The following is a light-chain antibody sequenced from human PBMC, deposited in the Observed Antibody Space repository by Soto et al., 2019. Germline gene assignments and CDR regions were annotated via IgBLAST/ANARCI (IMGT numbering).Light chain of an antibody. V-gene: IGKV3-11*01. Sequence: EIVLTQSPATLSLSPGERATLSCSASQSVSSYLAWYQQKPGQAPRLLIYDASNRATGIPARFSGSGSGTDFTLTISSLEPEDFAVYYCQQRSNWPLTFGGLTKVEIK. CDR3: QQRSNWPLT. CDR1: QSVSSY. J-gene: IGKJ4*01. CDR2: DAS.